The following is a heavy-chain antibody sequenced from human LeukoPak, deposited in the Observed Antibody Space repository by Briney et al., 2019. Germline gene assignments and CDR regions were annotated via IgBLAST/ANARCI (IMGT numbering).Heavy chain of an antibody. CDR2: ISSSSSYI. Sequence: GGSLRLSCAASGFTFSSYSMNWVRQAPGKGLEWVTSISSSSSYIYYADSVKGRFTISRDNAKNSMYLQMNSLRAEDTAVYYCARRDRYYDSSGYFSFDYWGQGTLVTVSS. CDR1: GFTFSSYS. D-gene: IGHD3-22*01. CDR3: ARRDRYYDSSGYFSFDY. V-gene: IGHV3-21*01. J-gene: IGHJ4*02.